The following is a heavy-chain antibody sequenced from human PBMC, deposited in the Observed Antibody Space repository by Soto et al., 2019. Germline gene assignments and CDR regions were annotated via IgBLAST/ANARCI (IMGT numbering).Heavy chain of an antibody. J-gene: IGHJ4*02. CDR1: GVSISHFY. V-gene: IGHV4-59*01. D-gene: IGHD3-16*02. CDR3: ARDRVITFGGVIVPYYFDY. Sequence: SETLSLTCTVSGVSISHFYWSWIRQSPGKGLEWIGYIYYSGSTNYNPSLKSRVTISVDTSKNQFSLKLSSVTAADTAVYYCARDRVITFGGVIVPYYFDYWGQGTLVTVSS. CDR2: IYYSGST.